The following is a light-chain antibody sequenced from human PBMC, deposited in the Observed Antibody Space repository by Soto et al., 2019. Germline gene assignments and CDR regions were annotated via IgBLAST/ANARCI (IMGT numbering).Light chain of an antibody. CDR3: CSYAGSYTSVV. Sequence: QSALTQPRSVSGSPGQSVTISCTGTSSDVGGYNYVSWYQQHPGKAPKLMIYDVSKRPSGVPDRFSGSKSGNTASLTISGXXXXXXXXYYXCSYAGSYTSVVFGGGTK. J-gene: IGLJ2*01. CDR2: DVS. V-gene: IGLV2-11*01. CDR1: SSDVGGYNY.